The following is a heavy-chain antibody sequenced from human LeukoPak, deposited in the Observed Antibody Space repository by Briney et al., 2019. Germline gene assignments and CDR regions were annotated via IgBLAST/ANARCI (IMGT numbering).Heavy chain of an antibody. Sequence: GGSLRLSCASSVSTLSSYWMTWVRHAPAKGREWVANIKQDGSEKYYVDSGKGRFTISRDNAKNSLYLQMNSLRAEDTAVYYCASARYSDHWGQRTLVSVSS. J-gene: IGHJ4*02. CDR1: VSTLSSYW. V-gene: IGHV3-7*01. D-gene: IGHD1-1*01. CDR2: IKQDGSEK. CDR3: ASARYSDH.